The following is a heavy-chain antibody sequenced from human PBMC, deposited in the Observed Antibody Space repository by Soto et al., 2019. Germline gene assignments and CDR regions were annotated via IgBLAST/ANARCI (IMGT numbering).Heavy chain of an antibody. CDR2: IYHSGST. Sequence: PSETLSLTCAVSGGSSSSGCYSWSWIRQPPGKGLEWIGYIYHSGSTYYNPSLKSRVTISVDRSKNQFSLKLSSVTAADTAVYYCARWWMYAPRFDPWGQRTLVTVSS. CDR3: ARWWMYAPRFDP. J-gene: IGHJ5*02. V-gene: IGHV4-30-2*01. CDR1: GGSSSSGCYS. D-gene: IGHD2-8*01.